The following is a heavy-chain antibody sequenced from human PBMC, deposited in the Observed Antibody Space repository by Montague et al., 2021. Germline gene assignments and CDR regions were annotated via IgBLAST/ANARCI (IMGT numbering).Heavy chain of an antibody. CDR2: IHYYESS. CDR1: GGSISSSY. CDR3: ARGENERIAAAGTSHFWYDYYYDIDV. Sequence: SETLSLTCTVSGGSISSSYWSWIWQPPWKGLEWIGCIHYYESSNYIPSLKSQIRISLEASTNQVHLKLNSATAADTAVYYCARGENERIAAAGTSHFWYDYYYDIDVWGEGTTVTVSS. J-gene: IGHJ6*03. D-gene: IGHD6-13*01. V-gene: IGHV4-59*01.